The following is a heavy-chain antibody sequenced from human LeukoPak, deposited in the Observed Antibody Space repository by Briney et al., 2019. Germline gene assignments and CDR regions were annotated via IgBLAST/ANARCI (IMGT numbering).Heavy chain of an antibody. D-gene: IGHD3-10*01. CDR3: ANWYGDKTALDI. V-gene: IGHV3-30*18. J-gene: IGHJ3*02. Sequence: PAGNLCLTASASGFKLSSYGMHWHPQAPGKGLEWLTLISYDGSDNYYADSVKVRFAIDRYNSKNFLYLEMNTPRLEATALYYCANWYGDKTALDIWGEETMVTVSS. CDR2: ISYDGSDN. CDR1: GFKLSSYG.